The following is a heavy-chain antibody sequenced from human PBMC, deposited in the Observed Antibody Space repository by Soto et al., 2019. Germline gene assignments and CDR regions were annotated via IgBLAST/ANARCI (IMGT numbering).Heavy chain of an antibody. CDR2: INPSGGRT. V-gene: IGHV1-46*01. CDR1: GYTFTNYY. Sequence: QVQLVQSGAEVKKPGASVKVSCKASGYTFTNYYMHWVRQAPGQGLEWMGIINPSGGRTNYAQKFQGRVTMTRDTSTSTVYWELSTLRSEDTAVYYCARDLSSYSSGWYDVWGRGTLFTVSS. J-gene: IGHJ2*01. CDR3: ARDLSSYSSGWYDV. D-gene: IGHD6-19*01.